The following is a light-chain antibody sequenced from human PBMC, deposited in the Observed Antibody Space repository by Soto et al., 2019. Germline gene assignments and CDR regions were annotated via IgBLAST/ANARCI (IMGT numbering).Light chain of an antibody. CDR2: GTS. V-gene: IGKV3-20*01. CDR3: HQYDDGPYT. CDR1: QSISNNH. J-gene: IGKJ2*01. Sequence: EIVLTQSPGTLSLSPGERVTLSCRASQSISNNHLAWYQQKPGQAPRLLIHGTSNRATGIPDRFSGSGSGTDFTLTFSRLEPEDFAVYYCHQYDDGPYTFGQGTKVDIK.